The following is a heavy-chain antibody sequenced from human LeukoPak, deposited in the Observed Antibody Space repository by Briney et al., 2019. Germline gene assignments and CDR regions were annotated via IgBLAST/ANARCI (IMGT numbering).Heavy chain of an antibody. J-gene: IGHJ5*02. V-gene: IGHV1-46*01. CDR1: GYTFTSYY. Sequence: ASVKVSCKASGYTFTSYYMHWVRQAPGQGLEWMGIINPSGGSTSYAQKFQGRVTMTRDTSISTVYMELSRLRSDDTAVYYCAREAGATVGANWFDPWGQGTLVTVSS. D-gene: IGHD1-26*01. CDR3: AREAGATVGANWFDP. CDR2: INPSGGST.